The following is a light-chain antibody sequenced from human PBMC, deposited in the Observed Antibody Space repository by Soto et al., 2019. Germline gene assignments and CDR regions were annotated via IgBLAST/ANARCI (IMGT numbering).Light chain of an antibody. J-gene: IGKJ5*01. V-gene: IGKV1-9*01. CDR3: QRLNNYPLPST. Sequence: DIQLTQSPSFLSASVGDRVTITCRASQGINRYLAWYQQKPGKAPTLLSYSASTLQSEVPSRFSGSGSGTEFTLTISSLRPEDFETDYCQRLNNYPLPSTFGQGTRLQIK. CDR2: SAS. CDR1: QGINRY.